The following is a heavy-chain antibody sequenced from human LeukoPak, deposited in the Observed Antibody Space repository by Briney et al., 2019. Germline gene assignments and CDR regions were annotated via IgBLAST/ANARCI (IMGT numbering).Heavy chain of an antibody. V-gene: IGHV4-38-2*01. CDR1: GYSISSGYY. J-gene: IGHJ4*02. CDR3: AKGGNSEYSSSSY. Sequence: SETLSLTCAVSGYSISSGYYWGWIRQPPGKGLEWIGSIYHSGSTYYNPSLKSRVTISVDTSKNQFSLKPNSVTAADTAVYYCAKGGNSEYSSSSYWGQGTLVTVSS. CDR2: IYHSGST. D-gene: IGHD6-6*01.